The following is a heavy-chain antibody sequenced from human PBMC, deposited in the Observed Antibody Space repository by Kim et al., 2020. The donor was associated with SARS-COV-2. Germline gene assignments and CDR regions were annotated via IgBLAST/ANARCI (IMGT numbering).Heavy chain of an antibody. CDR2: IYYSGST. J-gene: IGHJ5*02. D-gene: IGHD6-6*01. Sequence: SETLSLTCTVSGGSISSSSYYWGWIRQPPGKGLEWIVSIYYSGSTYYNPSLKSRVTISVDTSKNQFSLKLSSVTAEDTAVYYCARQKGREYSSAHMEWFDPWGQGTLVTVSS. CDR1: GGSISSSSYY. V-gene: IGHV4-39*01. CDR3: ARQKGREYSSAHMEWFDP.